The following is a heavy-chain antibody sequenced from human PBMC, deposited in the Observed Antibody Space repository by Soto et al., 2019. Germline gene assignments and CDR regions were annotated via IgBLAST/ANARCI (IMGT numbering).Heavy chain of an antibody. CDR2: IYTSGST. J-gene: IGHJ5*02. Sequence: SETLSLTCTVSGGSISSYYWSWIRQPAGKGLEWIGRIYTSGSTNYNPSLKSRVTMSVDTSKNQFSLKLSSVTAADTAVYYCARFGCTNGVCYKGWFDPWGQGTLVTVSS. CDR3: ARFGCTNGVCYKGWFDP. CDR1: GGSISSYY. V-gene: IGHV4-4*07. D-gene: IGHD2-8*01.